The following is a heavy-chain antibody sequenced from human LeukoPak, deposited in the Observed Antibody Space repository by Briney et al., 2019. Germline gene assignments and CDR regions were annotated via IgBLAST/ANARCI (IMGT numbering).Heavy chain of an antibody. CDR3: ARDGEINCSGGGCYSYYYYYYMDV. D-gene: IGHD2-15*01. J-gene: IGHJ6*03. CDR2: ISSNGGST. V-gene: IGHV3-64*01. CDR1: GFTFSSYA. Sequence: GGSQRLSCAASGFTFSSYAMHWVRQAPGKGLEYVSAISSNGGSTYYANSVKGRFTISRDNSKNTLYLQMGSLRAEDMAVYYCARDGEINCSGGGCYSYYYYYYMDVWGKGTTATVSS.